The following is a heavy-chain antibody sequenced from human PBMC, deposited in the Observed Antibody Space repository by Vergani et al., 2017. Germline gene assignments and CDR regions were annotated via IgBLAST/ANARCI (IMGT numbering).Heavy chain of an antibody. Sequence: VQLLESGAEVKKPGSSVKVSCKASGGTFSSYAISWVRQAPGQGLEWMGGIIPIFGTANYAQKFQGRVTITADESTSTAYMELSSLRSEDTAVYYCARDDSGERAFDIWGQGTMVTVSS. D-gene: IGHD1-26*01. V-gene: IGHV1-69*01. CDR2: IIPIFGTA. CDR3: ARDDSGERAFDI. CDR1: GGTFSSYA. J-gene: IGHJ3*02.